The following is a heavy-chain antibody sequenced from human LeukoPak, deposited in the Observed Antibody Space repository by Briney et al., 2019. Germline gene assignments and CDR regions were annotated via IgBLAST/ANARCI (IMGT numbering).Heavy chain of an antibody. CDR2: IWNDGSDK. J-gene: IGHJ4*02. CDR3: AKPTRGSGSFLIDF. Sequence: PGRSLRLSCAASGFTFSSYGMHWARQARGKGLEWVAVIWNDGSDKYYADSVKGRFTISRDNSKNTLYLQMNSLRAEDTAVYYCAKPTRGSGSFLIDFWGQGTLVTVSS. D-gene: IGHD1-26*01. V-gene: IGHV3-33*06. CDR1: GFTFSSYG.